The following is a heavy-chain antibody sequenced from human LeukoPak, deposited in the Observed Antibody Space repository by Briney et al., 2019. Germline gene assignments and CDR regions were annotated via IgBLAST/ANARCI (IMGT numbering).Heavy chain of an antibody. Sequence: GGSLRLSCAASGFTFSSYVMNGVRQAPGKGLEWVSYISSSGSTIYYADSVKGRFTISRDNAKNSLYLQMNSLRAEDTAVYYCARDSSGWYTYYFDYWGQGTLVTVSS. CDR2: ISSSGSTI. CDR1: GFTFSSYV. CDR3: ARDSSGWYTYYFDY. V-gene: IGHV3-48*03. J-gene: IGHJ4*02. D-gene: IGHD6-19*01.